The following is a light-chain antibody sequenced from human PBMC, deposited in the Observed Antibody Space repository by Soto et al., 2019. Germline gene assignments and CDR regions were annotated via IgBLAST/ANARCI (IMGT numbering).Light chain of an antibody. Sequence: QSALTQPASVSGSPRQSITISCTGSSSDVGGYDYVSWYQQHPGKPPKLMIYDVSNRPSGVSDRFSGSKSGNTASLTISGLQAEDEADYYCSSYTSSSTSCVFGTGTKVTVL. CDR1: SSDVGGYDY. J-gene: IGLJ1*01. CDR2: DVS. V-gene: IGLV2-14*01. CDR3: SSYTSSSTSCV.